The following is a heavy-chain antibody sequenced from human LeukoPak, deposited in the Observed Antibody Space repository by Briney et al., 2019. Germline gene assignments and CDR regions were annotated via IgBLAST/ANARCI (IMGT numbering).Heavy chain of an antibody. V-gene: IGHV1-2*02. CDR2: INPNNGGT. J-gene: IGHJ5*02. D-gene: IGHD3-3*01. Sequence: GASVKVSCKASGYTFTGYYMHWVRQAPGQGLEWMGWINPNNGGTNYAQKFQGRVTMTRDTSISTAYMELSRLRSDDTAVYYCARDRYASVLRFLTEGNWFDPWGQGTLVTVSS. CDR1: GYTFTGYY. CDR3: ARDRYASVLRFLTEGNWFDP.